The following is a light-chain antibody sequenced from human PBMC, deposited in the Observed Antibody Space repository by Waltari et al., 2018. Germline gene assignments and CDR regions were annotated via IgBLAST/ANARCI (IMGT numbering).Light chain of an antibody. CDR1: NFNIGANT. J-gene: IGLJ3*02. V-gene: IGLV1-44*01. Sequence: QSVLTQPPSASGTPGQSVTISCSGSNFNIGANTVNWYQHLPVTAPKLFIYSNHRRPSGVPGRLYGSKSGTSASLAISGLQSDDEADYYCATWDDSLNGWVFGGGTKLTVL. CDR3: ATWDDSLNGWV. CDR2: SNH.